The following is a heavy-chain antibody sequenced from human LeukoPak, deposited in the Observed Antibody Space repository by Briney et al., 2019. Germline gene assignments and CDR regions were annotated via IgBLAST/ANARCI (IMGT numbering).Heavy chain of an antibody. CDR2: ISSSSSYI. V-gene: IGHV3-21*01. CDR1: GFTFSSYS. Sequence: GGSLRLSCASSGFTFSSYSMNWVRQAPGKGLEWVSSISSSSSYIYYADSVKGRFTISRDNAKNSLYLQMNSLRAEDTAVYYCAREREGHFDYWGQGTLVTVSS. CDR3: AREREGHFDY. D-gene: IGHD1-26*01. J-gene: IGHJ4*02.